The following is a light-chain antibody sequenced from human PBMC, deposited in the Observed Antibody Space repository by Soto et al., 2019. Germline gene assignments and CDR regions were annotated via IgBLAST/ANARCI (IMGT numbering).Light chain of an antibody. Sequence: QSVLTQPPCASGSPGQSVAISCTGTSSVVGGYNYVSWYQQHPGKAPKLMIYEVTKRPAGVPDRFSGSKSGTTASLTVSGLQAEDEADYYCSSDAGNYNYVFGTGTKVTVL. V-gene: IGLV2-8*01. J-gene: IGLJ1*01. CDR3: SSDAGNYNYV. CDR2: EVT. CDR1: SSVVGGYNY.